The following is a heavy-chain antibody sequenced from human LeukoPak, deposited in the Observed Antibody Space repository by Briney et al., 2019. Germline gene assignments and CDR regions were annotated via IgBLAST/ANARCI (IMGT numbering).Heavy chain of an antibody. Sequence: PGGSLKLSCVGSGFTFAKYAMTWVREAPGQGLEWVSVISGSGNVTYYAESVKGRFTISRDNSKRTRYLQMDSLRADDTAIYYCAKDRAGANWGQGTLVLVSS. CDR2: ISGSGNVT. CDR3: AKDRAGAN. J-gene: IGHJ4*02. V-gene: IGHV3-23*01. CDR1: GFTFAKYA.